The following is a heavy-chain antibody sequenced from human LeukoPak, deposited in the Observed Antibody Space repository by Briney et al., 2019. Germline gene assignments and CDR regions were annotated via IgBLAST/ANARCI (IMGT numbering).Heavy chain of an antibody. Sequence: GGSLRLSCAASGFTFSTYAMSWVRQAPGKGLEWVSTISGLGGGTYYADSVKGRFTISRVNSKNTLYLQVNSLRAEDTAVYYCARRLSSDYGVDVWGQGTTVTVSS. CDR3: ARRLSSDYGVDV. CDR1: GFTFSTYA. J-gene: IGHJ6*02. V-gene: IGHV3-23*01. CDR2: ISGLGGGT.